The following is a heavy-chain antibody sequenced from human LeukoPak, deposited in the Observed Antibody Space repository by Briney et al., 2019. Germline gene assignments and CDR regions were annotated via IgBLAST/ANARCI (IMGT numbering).Heavy chain of an antibody. V-gene: IGHV4-59*01. CDR2: IYYSGST. J-gene: IGHJ4*02. CDR1: GGSISSYY. D-gene: IGHD3-3*01. CDR3: ARGGGYDFWSGYGTYYFDY. Sequence: SETLSLTCTVSGGSISSYYWSWIRQPPGKGLEWIGYIYYSGSTNYSPSLKSRVTISVDTSKNQFSLKLSSVTAADTAVYYCARGGGYDFWSGYGTYYFDYWGQGTLVTVSS.